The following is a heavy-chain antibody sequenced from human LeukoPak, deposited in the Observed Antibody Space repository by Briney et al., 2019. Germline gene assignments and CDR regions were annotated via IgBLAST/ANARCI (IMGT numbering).Heavy chain of an antibody. V-gene: IGHV3-30-3*01. J-gene: IGHJ6*02. CDR3: ARGSSFYYGMDV. CDR2: ISYDGTNK. Sequence: GRSLRLSCAASGFTFSSYVMHWVRQAPGKGLEWVAVISYDGTNKYYADSVKGRFTISRDNAKNSVYLQMNSLRAEDTAVYFCARGSSFYYGMDVWGQGTTVTVSS. CDR1: GFTFSSYV.